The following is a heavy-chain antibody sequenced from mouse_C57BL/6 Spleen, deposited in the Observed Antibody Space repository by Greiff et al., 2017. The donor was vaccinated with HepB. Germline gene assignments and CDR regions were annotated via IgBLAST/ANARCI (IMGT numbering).Heavy chain of an antibody. CDR1: GFSLTSYG. J-gene: IGHJ1*03. Sequence: QVQLKESGPGLVQPSQRLSITCTVSGFSLTSYGVHWVRQSPGKGLEWLGVIWSGGSTDYNAAFISRLSISKDNSKSKVFFKMNSLQADDTAIYYCAKTIYDGYSWYFDVWGTGTTVTVSS. V-gene: IGHV2-2*01. D-gene: IGHD2-3*01. CDR2: IWSGGST. CDR3: AKTIYDGYSWYFDV.